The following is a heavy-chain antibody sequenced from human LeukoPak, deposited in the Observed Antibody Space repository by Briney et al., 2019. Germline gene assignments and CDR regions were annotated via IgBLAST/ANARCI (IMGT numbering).Heavy chain of an antibody. V-gene: IGHV3-23*01. CDR1: GFTFSSYA. CDR3: ARVFVGYCSSTSCYSLDP. J-gene: IGHJ5*02. Sequence: GGSLRLCCAASGFTFSSYAMSWVRQAPGKGLEWVSAISGRCSNTYYADSVEGRFTISRDNANNSMYLQMNSLRAEDTAVYYCARVFVGYCSSTSCYSLDPWGQGALVTVSS. CDR2: ISGRCSNT. D-gene: IGHD2-2*01.